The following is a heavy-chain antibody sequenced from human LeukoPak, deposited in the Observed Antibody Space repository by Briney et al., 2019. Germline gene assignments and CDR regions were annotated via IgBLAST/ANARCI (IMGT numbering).Heavy chain of an antibody. J-gene: IGHJ6*04. D-gene: IGHD3-9*01. CDR1: GYTFTSYY. CDR3: ARGVRYCDWLVVVEFGMDV. CDR2: IHPSGGST. V-gene: IGHV1-46*01. Sequence: ASVKVSCKAFGYTFTSYYMHWVRQAPGQGLEWMGIIHPSGGSTSYAQKFQGRVTMTRDTSTSTVYMELSSLRSEDTAVYYCARGVRYCDWLVVVEFGMDVWGKGTTVTVSS.